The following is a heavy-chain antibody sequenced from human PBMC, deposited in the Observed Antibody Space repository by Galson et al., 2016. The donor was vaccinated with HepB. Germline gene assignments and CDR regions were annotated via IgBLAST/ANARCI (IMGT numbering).Heavy chain of an antibody. D-gene: IGHD3-3*01. Sequence: SLRLSCAASGFTFSDYYMSWIRQAPGKGLEWVSYISSGGSTIYYGDSVKGRFTMSRDNAKNALYLQMTSLKTEDTAVYYCYYYRDSDRSGHHHFDYWGQGTLVTVSS. CDR2: ISSGGSTI. V-gene: IGHV3-11*01. J-gene: IGHJ4*02. CDR3: YYYRDSDRSGHHHFDY. CDR1: GFTFSDYY.